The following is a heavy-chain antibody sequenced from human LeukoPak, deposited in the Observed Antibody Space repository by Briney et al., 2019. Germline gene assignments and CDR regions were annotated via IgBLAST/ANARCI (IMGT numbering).Heavy chain of an antibody. CDR1: GGSISSYY. V-gene: IGHV4-59*01. CDR3: ARGGIQLPDY. CDR2: IYYSGST. J-gene: IGHJ4*02. D-gene: IGHD1-26*01. Sequence: SETLSLTCTVSGGSISSYYWSWIRQPPGKGLEWIGYIYYSGSTNYNPSLKSRVTISLDTFRNQFFLRLSSVTAADTAVYYCARGGIQLPDYWGQGTLVSVSS.